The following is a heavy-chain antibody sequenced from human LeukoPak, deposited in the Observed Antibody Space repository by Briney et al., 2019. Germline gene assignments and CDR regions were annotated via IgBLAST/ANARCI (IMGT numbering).Heavy chain of an antibody. J-gene: IGHJ4*02. CDR1: GFTFSSYA. CDR2: ISGSGGST. Sequence: PGGSLRLSCAASGFTFSSYAMSWVRQAPGKGLEWVSAISGSGGSTYYADSVKGRFTISRDNSKNTLYLQMNSLRAEDTAVYYCARDPRTYDSSGYYIWRGFDYWGQGTLVTVSS. D-gene: IGHD3-22*01. CDR3: ARDPRTYDSSGYYIWRGFDY. V-gene: IGHV3-23*01.